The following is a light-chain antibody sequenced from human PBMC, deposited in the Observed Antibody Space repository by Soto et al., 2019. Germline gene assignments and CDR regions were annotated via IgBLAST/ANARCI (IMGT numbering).Light chain of an antibody. CDR1: SSDVGGYKY. J-gene: IGLJ2*01. Sequence: QSVLTQPASVSGSPGQSITISCTGSSSDVGGYKYVSWYQQHPGKAPKLMIFEVSNRPSGVSNRFSGSKSGNTASLTISGLQAEDEGDYYCCSYTVGTTLVCGGGTKLTVL. CDR3: CSYTVGTTLV. CDR2: EVS. V-gene: IGLV2-14*01.